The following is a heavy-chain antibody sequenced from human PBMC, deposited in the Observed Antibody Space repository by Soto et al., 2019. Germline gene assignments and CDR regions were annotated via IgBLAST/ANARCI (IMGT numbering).Heavy chain of an antibody. Sequence: SETLSLTCTLSGGSVRAPDWWNWVRQSPDKGLEWIAEVHISGHSNYNPSLRSRVSVPIDSSKNQFYLNLNSVTAADTAIYYCARVRQGCSANNCYFDPWGQGTQVTVS. V-gene: IGHV4-4*02. J-gene: IGHJ5*01. CDR3: ARVRQGCSANNCYFDP. CDR2: VHISGHS. D-gene: IGHD1-1*01. CDR1: GGSVRAPDW.